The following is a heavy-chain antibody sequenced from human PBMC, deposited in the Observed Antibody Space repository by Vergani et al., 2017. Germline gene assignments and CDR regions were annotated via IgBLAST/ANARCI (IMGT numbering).Heavy chain of an antibody. Sequence: QVQLVQSGAEVKKPGASVKVSCKASGYTFTGYYMHWVRQAPGQGLEWMGWINPNSGGTNYAQKFQGRVTMTRDTSISTAYMELSRLGFDDTAVYYCARESSPMVRGGLYYYGMDVWGQGTTVTVSS. V-gene: IGHV1-2*02. CDR2: INPNSGGT. J-gene: IGHJ6*02. D-gene: IGHD3-10*01. CDR3: ARESSPMVRGGLYYYGMDV. CDR1: GYTFTGYY.